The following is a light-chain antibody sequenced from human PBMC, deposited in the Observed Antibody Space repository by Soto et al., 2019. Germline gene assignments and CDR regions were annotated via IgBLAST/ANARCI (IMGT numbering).Light chain of an antibody. V-gene: IGLV6-57*04. CDR1: SGSIASNY. Sequence: NFMLTQPHSVSESPGKTVTISCTRSSGSIASNYVQWYQQRPGSAPTTVIYEDNQRPSGVPDRFSGSIDSSSNSAPLTISGLNTEDEADYYCQSYDSSTVVFGGGTKVTVL. CDR3: QSYDSSTVV. J-gene: IGLJ2*01. CDR2: EDN.